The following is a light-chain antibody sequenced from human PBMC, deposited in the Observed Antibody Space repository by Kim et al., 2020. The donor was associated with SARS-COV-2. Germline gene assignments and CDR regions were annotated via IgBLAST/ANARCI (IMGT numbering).Light chain of an antibody. Sequence: GERVTISCTGRSSNIGAGYDVHWYQQLPGTAPKLLIYGNSNRPSGVPDRFSGSKSGTSASLAITGLQAEDEADYYCHSYDSSLSEVFGTGTKVTVL. CDR2: GNS. V-gene: IGLV1-40*01. CDR1: SSNIGAGYD. J-gene: IGLJ1*01. CDR3: HSYDSSLSEV.